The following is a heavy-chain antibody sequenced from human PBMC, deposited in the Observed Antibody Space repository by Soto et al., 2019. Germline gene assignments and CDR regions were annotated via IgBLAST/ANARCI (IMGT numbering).Heavy chain of an antibody. Sequence: QVQLVQSGAEVKKPGSSVKVSCKASGGTFSSYSINWVRQAPGQGLEWMGEIIPIFGTANYAQKFQGRVTITEDEYTSTAYMELSRLRSEDTAVYYCARDGGRHSGGIDYWGQGTLVTVSS. CDR2: IIPIFGTA. J-gene: IGHJ4*02. CDR3: ARDGGRHSGGIDY. CDR1: GGTFSSYS. D-gene: IGHD1-26*01. V-gene: IGHV1-69*01.